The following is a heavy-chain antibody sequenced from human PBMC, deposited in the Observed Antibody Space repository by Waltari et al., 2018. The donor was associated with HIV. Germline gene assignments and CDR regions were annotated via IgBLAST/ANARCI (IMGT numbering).Heavy chain of an antibody. J-gene: IGHJ3*02. Sequence: QVQLQESGPGLVKPSETLSLTCTVSGGSISSYYWSWIRQPAGKGLEWIGRIDTSGSTNYNPSLKSRVTMSVDTSKNQCSLKLSSVTAADTAVYYCARDLYYYGSGSRSASAFDIWGQGTMVTVSS. CDR3: ARDLYYYGSGSRSASAFDI. CDR2: IDTSGST. D-gene: IGHD3-10*01. V-gene: IGHV4-4*07. CDR1: GGSISSYY.